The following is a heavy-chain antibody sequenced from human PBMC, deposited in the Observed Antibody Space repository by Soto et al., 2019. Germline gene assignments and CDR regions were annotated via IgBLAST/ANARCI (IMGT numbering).Heavy chain of an antibody. V-gene: IGHV3-53*01. D-gene: IGHD6-19*01. CDR1: GFTVSSKS. J-gene: IGHJ4*02. CDR2: IYGGGTT. Sequence: EVQLVESGGGLIHPGGSLRLSCAASGFTVSSKSMTWVRQAPGKGLEWVSVIYGGGTTYYADSVKGRFTISRDNSKNTLYLQMNSLRAEDTAVYYCVQTTGWPGFDFWGQGTLVTVSS. CDR3: VQTTGWPGFDF.